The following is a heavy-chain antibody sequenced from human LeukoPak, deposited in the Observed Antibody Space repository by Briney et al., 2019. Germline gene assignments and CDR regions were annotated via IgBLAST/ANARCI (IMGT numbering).Heavy chain of an antibody. V-gene: IGHV1-2*02. CDR2: INPNSGGT. CDR3: ARGGCSSTSCPLDY. D-gene: IGHD2-2*01. Sequence: ASVTVSFKASGYTFTVYYMHWVRQAPGQGLEWIGWINPNSGGTNYAQKFQGRVTMTRDTSISTAYMELSRLRSDDTAVYYCARGGCSSTSCPLDYWGQGTLVTVSS. CDR1: GYTFTVYY. J-gene: IGHJ4*02.